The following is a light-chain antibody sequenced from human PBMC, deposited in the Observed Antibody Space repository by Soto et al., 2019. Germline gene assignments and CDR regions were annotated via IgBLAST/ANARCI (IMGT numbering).Light chain of an antibody. CDR3: QQYNDYSAWN. CDR2: EAS. Sequence: DIQMTQSPSTLSASGGDTVTITCRASKSINNWQAWYQQTPGKAPTLLIYEASILQNGVPSRFSGTKSGTEFTLTISSLRPDDFATYYCQQYNDYSAWNFGQGTKVEIK. V-gene: IGKV1-5*03. J-gene: IGKJ1*01. CDR1: KSINNW.